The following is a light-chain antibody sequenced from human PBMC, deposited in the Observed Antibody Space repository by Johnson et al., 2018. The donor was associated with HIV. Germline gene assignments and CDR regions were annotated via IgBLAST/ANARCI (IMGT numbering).Light chain of an antibody. J-gene: IGLJ1*01. CDR3: GTWDNSLSAGV. CDR1: SSNIGNNY. CDR2: DNH. Sequence: QSVLTQPPSVSAAPGQKVTIPCSGSSSNIGNNYASWYQQVPGTAPKLLIYDNHKRPSWIPDRFSGSKSGTSATLGITGLQTGDEADYYCGTWDNSLSAGVFGTGTKVTVL. V-gene: IGLV1-51*01.